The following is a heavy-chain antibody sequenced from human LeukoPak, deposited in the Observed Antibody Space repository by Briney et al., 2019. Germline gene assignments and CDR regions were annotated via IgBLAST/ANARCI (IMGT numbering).Heavy chain of an antibody. D-gene: IGHD3-16*01. CDR3: ARASRMGAVFDS. V-gene: IGHV3-21*01. CDR1: GFTFSNYD. CDR2: ISGSRNYI. J-gene: IGHJ4*02. Sequence: PGGSLRLSCAASGFTFSNYDMNWVRQAPGKGPEWVSSISGSRNYIYYADSIKGRFTISRDNAKNSLYLQMNSLRAEDTAVYYCARASRMGAVFDSWGQGALVTVSS.